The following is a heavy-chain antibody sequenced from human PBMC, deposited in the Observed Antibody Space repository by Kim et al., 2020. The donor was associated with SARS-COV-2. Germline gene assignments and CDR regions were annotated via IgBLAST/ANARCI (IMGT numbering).Heavy chain of an antibody. CDR1: GGSLSSSSYY. D-gene: IGHD6-19*01. CDR2: AYYIGNT. CDR3: ARHQRYSSGWYFAFYYYYGDV. J-gene: IGHJ6*03. V-gene: IGHV4-39*01. Sequence: SETLSLTCTVSGGSLSSSSYYWVWIRQPPGKALEWIGTAYYIGNTYYNPSLKSRATISVDTYKNQFSLKLGSVTAAATAVYYCARHQRYSSGWYFAFYYYYGDVWGKGTAVTVSS.